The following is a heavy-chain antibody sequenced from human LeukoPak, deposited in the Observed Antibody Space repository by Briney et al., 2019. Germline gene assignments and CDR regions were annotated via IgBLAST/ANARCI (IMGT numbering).Heavy chain of an antibody. CDR3: ARDVGGYSYQDY. Sequence: ASVKVSCKASGYTFTSYTMHWVRQAPGQRLGWMGWINAGNGNTKYSQKFQGRVTITRDTSASTAYMELSSLRSEDTAVYYCARDVGGYSYQDYWGQGTLVTVSS. CDR1: GYTFTSYT. V-gene: IGHV1-3*01. CDR2: INAGNGNT. D-gene: IGHD5-18*01. J-gene: IGHJ4*02.